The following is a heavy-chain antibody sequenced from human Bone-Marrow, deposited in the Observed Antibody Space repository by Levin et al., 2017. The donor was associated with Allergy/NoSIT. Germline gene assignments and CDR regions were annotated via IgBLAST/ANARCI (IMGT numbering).Heavy chain of an antibody. CDR3: AKGMVREVILTSTVYCFDY. Sequence: GESLKISCAASGFTFSSYGMHWVRQAPGKGLEWVAVISYDGTNIYYADSVKGRFTISRDNSKNTLYLQMNSLRAEDTAVYYCAKGMVREVILTSTVYCFDYWGPGTLVTVSS. CDR2: ISYDGTNI. D-gene: IGHD3-10*01. J-gene: IGHJ4*02. CDR1: GFTFSSYG. V-gene: IGHV3-30*18.